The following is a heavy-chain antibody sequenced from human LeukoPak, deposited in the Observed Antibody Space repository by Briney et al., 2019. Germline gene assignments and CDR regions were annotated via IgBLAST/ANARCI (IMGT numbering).Heavy chain of an antibody. Sequence: GGSLRLSCAASGLTFSSHWMHWVRQAPGKGLVWVSRITNDGSSTTYADSVKGRFTISRDNAKNMLYLQVSSLRAEDTAVYYCAKDPTYYGSGSYPDYWGQGTLVTVSS. CDR3: AKDPTYYGSGSYPDY. V-gene: IGHV3-74*01. CDR2: ITNDGSST. D-gene: IGHD3-10*01. J-gene: IGHJ4*02. CDR1: GLTFSSHW.